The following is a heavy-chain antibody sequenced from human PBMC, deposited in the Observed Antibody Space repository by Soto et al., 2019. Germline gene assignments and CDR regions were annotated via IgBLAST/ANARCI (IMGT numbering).Heavy chain of an antibody. D-gene: IGHD4-4*01. Sequence: PSETLSLTCTVSGGSISSGGYYWSWIRQHPGKGLEWIGYIYYSGSTYYNPSLKSRVTISVDTSKNQFSLKLSSVTAADTAVYYCARGVGPNDYSNSFDYWGQGTLVTVSS. CDR3: ARGVGPNDYSNSFDY. CDR1: GGSISSGGYY. J-gene: IGHJ4*02. CDR2: IYYSGST. V-gene: IGHV4-31*03.